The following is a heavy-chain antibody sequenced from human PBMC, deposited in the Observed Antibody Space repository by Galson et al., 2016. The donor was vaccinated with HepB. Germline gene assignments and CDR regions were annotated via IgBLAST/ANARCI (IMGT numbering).Heavy chain of an antibody. Sequence: QSGAEVKKPGESLKISCKVSGYTFITYWTSWVRQMPGKGLEWMGTIDPSDSYINYSPSFEGHVTISTDKSISTSYLQWSSLKASDTAMYYCARLMITFGGVIVKDAFDIWGQGTMVTVSS. CDR1: GYTFITYW. J-gene: IGHJ3*02. CDR2: IDPSDSYI. V-gene: IGHV5-10-1*01. CDR3: ARLMITFGGVIVKDAFDI. D-gene: IGHD3-16*02.